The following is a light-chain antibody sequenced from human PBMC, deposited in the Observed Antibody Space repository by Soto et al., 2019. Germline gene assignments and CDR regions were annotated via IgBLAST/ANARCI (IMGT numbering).Light chain of an antibody. J-gene: IGLJ2*01. CDR1: SSNIGNNA. Sequence: QSVLTQPPSVSEAPRQRVTISCSGSSSNIGNNAVNWYQQLPGKAPKLLIYYDDLLPSGVSDRLSGSKSGTSASLAISGLQSEDEADYYCAAWDDSLKDVVFGGGTKVTVL. V-gene: IGLV1-36*01. CDR2: YDD. CDR3: AAWDDSLKDVV.